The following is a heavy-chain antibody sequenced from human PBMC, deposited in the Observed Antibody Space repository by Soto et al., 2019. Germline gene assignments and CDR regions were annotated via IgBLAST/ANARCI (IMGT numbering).Heavy chain of an antibody. J-gene: IGHJ6*02. CDR1: GFTFNNYG. CDR2: ISNDGSNK. D-gene: IGHD2-15*01. CDR3: TKDGRFDSDGSLYYYYYGMDV. Sequence: PGGSLRLSCAAYGFTFNNYGMNWVRQAPGKGLEWVAIISNDGSNKYYIESVRGRFTISRDNSKNMLFLQMNSLRVEDTAVYFCTKDGRFDSDGSLYYYYYGMDVWGQGTTVTVSS. V-gene: IGHV3-30*18.